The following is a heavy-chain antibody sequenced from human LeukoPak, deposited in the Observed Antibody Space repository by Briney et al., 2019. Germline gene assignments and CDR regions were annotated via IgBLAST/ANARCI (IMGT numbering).Heavy chain of an antibody. J-gene: IGHJ3*02. CDR1: GGSISSSSYY. CDR2: IYYSGST. CDR3: HSSSWYQDAFDI. D-gene: IGHD6-13*01. Sequence: SETLSLTCTVSGGSISSSSYYWGWIRQPPGKGLEWIGSIYYSGSTYYNPSLKSRATISVDTSKNQFSLKLSSVTAADTAVYYCHSSSWYQDAFDIWGQGTMVTVSS. V-gene: IGHV4-39*01.